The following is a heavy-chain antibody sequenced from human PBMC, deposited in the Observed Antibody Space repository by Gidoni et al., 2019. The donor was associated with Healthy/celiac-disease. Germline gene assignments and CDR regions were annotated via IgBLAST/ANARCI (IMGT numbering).Heavy chain of an antibody. J-gene: IGHJ4*02. CDR1: DFTVSSNY. Sequence: EVQLVESGGGLVQPGGSLRLSCAASDFTVSSNYMSWVRQAPGKGLEWVSVIYSGGSTYYADSVKGRFTISRDNSKNTLYLQMNSLRAEDTAVYYCARLRDSSGYYDYWGQGTLVTVSS. CDR2: IYSGGST. V-gene: IGHV3-66*02. CDR3: ARLRDSSGYYDY. D-gene: IGHD3-22*01.